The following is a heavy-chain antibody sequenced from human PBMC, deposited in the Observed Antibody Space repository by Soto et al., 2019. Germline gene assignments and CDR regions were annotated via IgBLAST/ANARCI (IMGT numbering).Heavy chain of an antibody. CDR2: ISSSSSYI. D-gene: IGHD6-6*01. CDR1: GFTFSSYS. J-gene: IGHJ6*02. Sequence: PGGSLRLSCAASGFTFSSYSMNWVRQAPGKGLEWVSSISSSSSYIYYADSVKGRFTISRDNAKNSLYLQMNSLRAEDTAVYYCARADSSSAGGDYYYYGMDVWGQGTTVTVSS. CDR3: ARADSSSAGGDYYYYGMDV. V-gene: IGHV3-21*01.